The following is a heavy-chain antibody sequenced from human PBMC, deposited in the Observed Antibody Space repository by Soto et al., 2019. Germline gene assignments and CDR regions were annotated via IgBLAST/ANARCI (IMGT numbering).Heavy chain of an antibody. CDR3: SRRAYCGGDCYPGYFDY. J-gene: IGHJ4*02. D-gene: IGHD2-21*02. Sequence: QVQLQESGPGLVKPSETLSLTCTVSGGSISSYYWSWIRQPPGKGLEWIGYIYYSGSTNYNPSLKSRVTISVDTSKNQFSLKLSSVTAADTAVYYCSRRAYCGGDCYPGYFDYWGQGTLVTVSS. CDR1: GGSISSYY. CDR2: IYYSGST. V-gene: IGHV4-59*01.